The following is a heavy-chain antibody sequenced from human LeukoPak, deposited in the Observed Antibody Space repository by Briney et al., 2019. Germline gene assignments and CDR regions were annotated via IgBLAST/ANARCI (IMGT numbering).Heavy chain of an antibody. CDR1: GFTFSDYY. Sequence: GGSLRLSCAASGFTFSDYYMSWIHQAPGMGLEWVSYISSSGSTIYYADSVKGRFTISRDNAKNSLYLQMNSLRAEDTAVYYCARGRSYGTPADYWGQGTLVTVSS. V-gene: IGHV3-11*01. CDR2: ISSSGSTI. D-gene: IGHD5-18*01. CDR3: ARGRSYGTPADY. J-gene: IGHJ4*02.